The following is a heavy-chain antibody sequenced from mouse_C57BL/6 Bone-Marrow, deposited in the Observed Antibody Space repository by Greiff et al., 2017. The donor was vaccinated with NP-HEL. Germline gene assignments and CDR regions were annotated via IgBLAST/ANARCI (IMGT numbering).Heavy chain of an antibody. V-gene: IGHV5-4*01. D-gene: IGHD4-1*01. CDR2: ISDGGSYT. J-gene: IGHJ4*01. Sequence: EVQLQESGGGLVKPGGSLKLSCAASGFTFSSYAMSWVRQTPEKRLEWVATISDGGSYTYYPDNLKGRFTISRDNAKNNLYLQMSHLKSEDTAMYYCARATNWFYAMDYWGQGTSVTVSS. CDR1: GFTFSSYA. CDR3: ARATNWFYAMDY.